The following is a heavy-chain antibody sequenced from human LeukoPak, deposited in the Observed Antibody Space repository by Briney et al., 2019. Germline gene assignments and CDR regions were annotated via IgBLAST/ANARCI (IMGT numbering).Heavy chain of an antibody. D-gene: IGHD2-15*01. CDR1: GFTFSSYW. V-gene: IGHV4-34*01. Sequence: GSLRLSCAASGFTFSSYWMHWIRQPPGKGLEWIGEINPGGSTDYNPSLKSRVTISMDTSKNQFSLNLTSVSAADTAVYYCARYAAGYYYFYMDVWGKGTSVTVSS. CDR3: ARYAAGYYYFYMDV. J-gene: IGHJ6*03. CDR2: INPGGST.